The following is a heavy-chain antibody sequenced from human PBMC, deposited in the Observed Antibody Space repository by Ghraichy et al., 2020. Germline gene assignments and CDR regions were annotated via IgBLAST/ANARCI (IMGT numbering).Heavy chain of an antibody. Sequence: GGSLRLSCAASGFTFSSYAMNWVRQAPGKGLEWVSSISASGGNTYYADSVKGRFTISRDNSKNTLYLQMNSLRAEDTALYYCAKSRPWIQLEFDPWGQGTLVTVSS. J-gene: IGHJ5*02. CDR2: ISASGGNT. CDR1: GFTFSSYA. CDR3: AKSRPWIQLEFDP. D-gene: IGHD5-18*01. V-gene: IGHV3-23*01.